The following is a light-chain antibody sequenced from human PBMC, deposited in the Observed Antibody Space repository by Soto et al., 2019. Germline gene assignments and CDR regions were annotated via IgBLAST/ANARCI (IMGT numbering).Light chain of an antibody. V-gene: IGKV3-15*01. CDR1: QSVSSH. J-gene: IGKJ5*01. CDR2: DAS. CDR3: QHQHVWPIT. Sequence: EIVMKQYPATLSLSPGEGATLSCRASQSVSSHLAWYQHKLGQAPRLLFYDASTRATGIPARFSGSGSGTEFTLTISSLQSEDFVVYYCQHQHVWPITFGQGTRLEIK.